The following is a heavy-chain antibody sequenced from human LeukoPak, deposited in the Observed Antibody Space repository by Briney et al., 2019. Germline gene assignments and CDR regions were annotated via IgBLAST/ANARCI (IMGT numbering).Heavy chain of an antibody. D-gene: IGHD3-3*01. Sequence: QAGGSLRLSCAASGFTFSSYWMSWVRQAPGKGLEWVANIKQDGSEKYYVDSVKGRFTISRDNAKNSLYLQMNSLRAEDTAVYYCARVYYDFWSGYSQYYFDYWGQGTLVTVSS. CDR1: GFTFSSYW. V-gene: IGHV3-7*01. CDR3: ARVYYDFWSGYSQYYFDY. CDR2: IKQDGSEK. J-gene: IGHJ4*02.